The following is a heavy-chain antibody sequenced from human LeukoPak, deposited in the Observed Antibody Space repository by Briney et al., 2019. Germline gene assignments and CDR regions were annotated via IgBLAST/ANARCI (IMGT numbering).Heavy chain of an antibody. J-gene: IGHJ4*02. Sequence: GESLKISCAASGFTLSSYWMSWVRQAPGKGLEWVANIKYDGSGKYYADSVKGRFTISRDDAKNSLCLGMNRLRVEDTAVYYCARDLFSGSYQEDFWGQGTLVTVSS. CDR3: ARDLFSGSYQEDF. D-gene: IGHD1-26*01. CDR2: IKYDGSGK. V-gene: IGHV3-7*01. CDR1: GFTLSSYW.